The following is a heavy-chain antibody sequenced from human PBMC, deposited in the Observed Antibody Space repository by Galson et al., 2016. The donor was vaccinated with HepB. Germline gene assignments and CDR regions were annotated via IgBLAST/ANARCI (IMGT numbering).Heavy chain of an antibody. CDR1: GFSFHSFG. Sequence: SLRLSCAASGFSFHSFGMHWVRQAPGKGLEWVAVIWYDGSESDYLDSVQGRFTVSRDNSKKTLYLQMDSLRDEDTAVYYCAKGRWGFDSWGQGALVTVSS. V-gene: IGHV3-33*06. J-gene: IGHJ4*02. D-gene: IGHD5-24*01. CDR3: AKGRWGFDS. CDR2: IWYDGSES.